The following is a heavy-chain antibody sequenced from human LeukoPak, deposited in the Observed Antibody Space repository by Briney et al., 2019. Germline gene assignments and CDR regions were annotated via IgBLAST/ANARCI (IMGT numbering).Heavy chain of an antibody. CDR1: GFTFSNYA. V-gene: IGHV3-11*01. D-gene: IGHD2-8*01. CDR2: ISGSGSDI. CDR3: STDPRLLIY. J-gene: IGHJ4*01. Sequence: GGSLRLSCAASGFTFSNYAMSWVRQTPGKGLEWLAYISGSGSDIYYADSVKGRFTISRDNAKNSLYLQMNSLRPDDTALYYCSTDPRLLIYWGHGTLVTVSS.